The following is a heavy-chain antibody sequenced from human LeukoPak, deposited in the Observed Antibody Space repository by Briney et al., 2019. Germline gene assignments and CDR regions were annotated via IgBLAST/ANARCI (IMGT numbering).Heavy chain of an antibody. V-gene: IGHV5-51*01. CDR1: GYTFRISC. CDR3: VMGGYYPGYFDH. CDR2: TYPGDSYP. Sequence: GESLKISCKASGYTFRISCIGCARLTPGKGLECMAITYPGDSYPKYGPSFRGQVSISVDTFLSTASLHWRRVKASDTAIYYCVMGGYYPGYFDHWGQGTLVTVSS. J-gene: IGHJ4*02. D-gene: IGHD3-10*01.